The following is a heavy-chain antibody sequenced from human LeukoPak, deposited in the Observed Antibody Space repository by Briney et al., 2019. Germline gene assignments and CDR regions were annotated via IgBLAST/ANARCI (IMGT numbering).Heavy chain of an antibody. V-gene: IGHV3-49*04. D-gene: IGHD2-15*01. CDR3: TREWSYLGYYYYMDV. CDR2: IRSKAYGGTT. CDR1: GFTFGDYA. J-gene: IGHJ6*03. Sequence: GGSLRLSCTASGFTFGDYAMSWVRQAPGKGLEWVGFIRSKAYGGTTEYAASVKGRFTISRDDSKSIAYLQMNSLKTEDTAVYYCTREWSYLGYYYYMDVWGKGTTVTISS.